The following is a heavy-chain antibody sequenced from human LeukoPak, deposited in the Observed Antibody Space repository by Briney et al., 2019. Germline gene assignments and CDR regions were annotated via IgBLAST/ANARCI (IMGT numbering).Heavy chain of an antibody. Sequence: ASVKVSCKVSGTYTLIELSMHWVRQAPGKGLEWMGWINPNSGGTNYARKFQGRVTMTRDTSISTAYMELSRLRSDDTAVYYCARDLDSSWTGYFQPWGQGTLVTVSS. V-gene: IGHV1-2*02. CDR3: ARDLDSSWTGYFQP. CDR1: GTYTLIELS. D-gene: IGHD6-13*01. CDR2: INPNSGGT. J-gene: IGHJ1*01.